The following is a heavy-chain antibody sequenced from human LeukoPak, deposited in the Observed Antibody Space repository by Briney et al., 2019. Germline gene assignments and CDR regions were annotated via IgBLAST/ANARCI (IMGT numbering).Heavy chain of an antibody. D-gene: IGHD3-22*01. Sequence: SETLSLTCAVYGGSFSGYYWSWIRQPPGKGLEWIGEINHSGSTNYNPSLKSRVTISVDTSKNQFSLKLSSVTAADSAVYYCARVPYYYDSSGYYGVEYWGQGTLVTVSS. CDR2: INHSGST. CDR1: GGSFSGYY. V-gene: IGHV4-34*01. CDR3: ARVPYYYDSSGYYGVEY. J-gene: IGHJ4*02.